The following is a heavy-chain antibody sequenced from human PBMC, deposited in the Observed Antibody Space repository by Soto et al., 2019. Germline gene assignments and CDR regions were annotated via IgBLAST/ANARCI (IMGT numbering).Heavy chain of an antibody. Sequence: QVQVVQSGDEVKETGASVRVSCKTSGYSFTACGISWVRQAPGQGLEWMGWISCYNGKTKYAQKVQGRVTMTTDTSTGTAYIAVRSMRSEDTAIYYCARDAPPPELRFLEWHNYDYNGMDVGGQGTTVTVSS. CDR1: GYSFTACG. V-gene: IGHV1-18*01. CDR2: ISCYNGKT. D-gene: IGHD3-3*01. J-gene: IGHJ6*02. CDR3: ARDAPPPELRFLEWHNYDYNGMDV.